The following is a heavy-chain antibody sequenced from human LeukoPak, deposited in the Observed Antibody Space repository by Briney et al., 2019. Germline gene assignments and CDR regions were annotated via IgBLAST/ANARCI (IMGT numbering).Heavy chain of an antibody. CDR2: INPNSGGT. D-gene: IGHD3-22*01. CDR3: ARGAHYYDSSGYGEFDY. J-gene: IGHJ4*02. V-gene: IGHV1-2*04. Sequence: ASVKVSCKASGYTFTGYYMHWVRQAPGQGLEWMGWINPNSGGTNYAQKFQGWVTMTRDTSISTAYMELSRLRSDDTAVYYCARGAHYYDSSGYGEFDYWGQGTLVAVSS. CDR1: GYTFTGYY.